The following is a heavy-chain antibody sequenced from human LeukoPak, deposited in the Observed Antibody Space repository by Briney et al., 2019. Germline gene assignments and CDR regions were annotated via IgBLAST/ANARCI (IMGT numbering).Heavy chain of an antibody. J-gene: IGHJ1*01. CDR2: INPNSGGT. CDR1: GYTFTGYY. D-gene: IGHD3-22*01. CDR3: ARVHYDSSGYYPRAFAYFQH. Sequence: ASVKVSCKASGYTFTGYYMHWVRQAPGQGLEWMGWINPNSGGTNYAQKFQGRVTMTRDTSISTAYMELSRLRSDDTAVYYCARVHYDSSGYYPRAFAYFQHWGQGTLVTASS. V-gene: IGHV1-2*02.